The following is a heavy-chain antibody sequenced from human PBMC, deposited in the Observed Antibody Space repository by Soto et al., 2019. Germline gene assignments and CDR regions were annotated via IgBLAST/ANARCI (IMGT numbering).Heavy chain of an antibody. V-gene: IGHV4-4*07. Sequence: SETLSLTCTVSGASISGFYWSWIRKSAGKGLEWIGRIYATGTTDYNPSLKSRVMMSVDTSKKQFSLKLRSVTAADTAVYYGVRDETKPLRDWVDRCGQGISVTVS. J-gene: IGHJ5*02. CDR3: VRDETKPLRDWVDR. CDR1: GASISGFY. D-gene: IGHD1-1*01. CDR2: IYATGTT.